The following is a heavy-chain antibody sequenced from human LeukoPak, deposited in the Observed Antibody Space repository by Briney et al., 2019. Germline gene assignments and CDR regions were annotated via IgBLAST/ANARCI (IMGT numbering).Heavy chain of an antibody. J-gene: IGHJ4*02. CDR2: ISGSGGST. D-gene: IGHD3-9*01. CDR1: GFTFSSYA. CDR3: LRYFDWLFDY. Sequence: GGSLRLSCAASGFTFSSYAMSWVRQAPGKGLEWVSGISGSGGSTYYADPVKGRFTISRDNSKNTLYLQMNSLRAEDTAVYYCLRYFDWLFDYWGQGTLVTVSS. V-gene: IGHV3-23*01.